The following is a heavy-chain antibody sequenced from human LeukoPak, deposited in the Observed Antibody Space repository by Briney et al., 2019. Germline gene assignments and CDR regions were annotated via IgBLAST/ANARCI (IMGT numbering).Heavy chain of an antibody. Sequence: GGSLRLSCSASGFTFSSYAMHWVRQAPGKGLEYVSAISSNGGSTYYADSVKGRFTVSRDNSNNTLHLQMSSLRAEDTAIYYCAKGPTYDSLPYYFDYWGQGTLVTVSS. V-gene: IGHV3-64D*09. CDR1: GFTFSSYA. CDR3: AKGPTYDSLPYYFDY. J-gene: IGHJ4*02. CDR2: ISSNGGST. D-gene: IGHD3-22*01.